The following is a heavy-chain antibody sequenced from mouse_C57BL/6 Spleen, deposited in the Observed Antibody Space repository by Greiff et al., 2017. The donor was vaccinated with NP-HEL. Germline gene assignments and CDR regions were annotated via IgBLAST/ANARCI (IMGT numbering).Heavy chain of an antibody. D-gene: IGHD2-5*01. CDR1: GYTFTSYW. V-gene: IGHV1-64*01. CDR2: IHPNSGST. CDR3: ARMGLYYSNYNAMDY. J-gene: IGHJ4*01. Sequence: QVQLKQSGAELVKPGASVKLSCKASGYTFTSYWMHWVKQRPGQGLEWIGMIHPNSGSTNYNEKFKSKATLTVDKSSSTAYMQLSSLTSEDSAVYYCARMGLYYSNYNAMDYWGQGTSVTVSS.